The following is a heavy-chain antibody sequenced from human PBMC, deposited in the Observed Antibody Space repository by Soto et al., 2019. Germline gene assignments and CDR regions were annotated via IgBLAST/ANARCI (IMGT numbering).Heavy chain of an antibody. V-gene: IGHV1-69*01. CDR1: GGTFGSYA. Sequence: QVQLVQSGAEVKKPGSSVKVSCKASGGTFGSYAISWVRQAPGQGLEWMGGIIPIPGTANYAQKFQGRVTIGAEESTSTDYMELSSLRSEDTAVYYCARSQGSSTSLEIYYYYYYGMDVWGQGTTVTVSS. D-gene: IGHD2-2*01. CDR2: IIPIPGTA. CDR3: ARSQGSSTSLEIYYYYYYGMDV. J-gene: IGHJ6*02.